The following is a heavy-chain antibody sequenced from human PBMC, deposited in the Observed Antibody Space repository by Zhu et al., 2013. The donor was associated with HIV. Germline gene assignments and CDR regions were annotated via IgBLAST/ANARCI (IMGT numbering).Heavy chain of an antibody. V-gene: IGHV1-18*01. Sequence: QVQLVQSGAEVKKPGASVKVSCKASGYTFTNYGVTWVRQAPGQGLEWMGWISGYNGETRYAQKLQGRITMTTDTATNTVYMELRSLNPDDTAVYYCAREGGSDCWGRGTLVTVSS. CDR2: ISGYNGET. CDR1: GYTFTNYG. D-gene: IGHD3-16*01. J-gene: IGHJ4*02. CDR3: AREGGSDC.